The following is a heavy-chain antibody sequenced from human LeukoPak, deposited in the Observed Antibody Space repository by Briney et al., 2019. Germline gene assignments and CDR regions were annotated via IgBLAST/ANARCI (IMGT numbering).Heavy chain of an antibody. CDR2: ISGDGGST. CDR3: AKDMLTGTHAYNWFDP. Sequence: PGGSLRLSCAASGFTFDDYAMHWVRQAPGKGLEWVSLISGDGGSTYYADSVKGRFTISRDNSKNSLYLQMNSLRTEDTALYYCAKDMLTGTHAYNWFDPWGQGTLVTVSS. V-gene: IGHV3-43*02. J-gene: IGHJ5*02. CDR1: GFTFDDYA. D-gene: IGHD1/OR15-1a*01.